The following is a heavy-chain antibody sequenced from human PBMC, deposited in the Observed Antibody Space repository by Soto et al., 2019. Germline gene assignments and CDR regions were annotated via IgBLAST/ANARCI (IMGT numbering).Heavy chain of an antibody. V-gene: IGHV3-7*01. J-gene: IGHJ3*02. CDR1: GFTVSRYC. CDR3: ARGDTPMITGMDSFDI. D-gene: IGHD5-18*01. Sequence: XVSLRLSCAASGFTVSRYCMNWVRQAPGKGLEWVANIKQDGTEKNYVDSVKGRFTISRDNARDSLYLQMDSLRAEDTAVYFCARGDTPMITGMDSFDIWGQGTMVTVSS. CDR2: IKQDGTEK.